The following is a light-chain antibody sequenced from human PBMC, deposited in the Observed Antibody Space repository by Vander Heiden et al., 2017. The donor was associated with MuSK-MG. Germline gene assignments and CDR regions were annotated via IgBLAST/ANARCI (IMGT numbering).Light chain of an antibody. J-gene: IGKJ2*01. CDR2: KAS. V-gene: IGKV1-5*03. CDR1: QSISSW. CDR3: QQYNSFPYT. Sequence: DIQMTLSPSTLSASVGDRVTITCRASQSISSWLAWYQQKPVKAPKVLIYKASTLESGVPSRFSGSESGTEFTLTISSLQPDDFATYYCQQYNSFPYTFGLGTKLEIK.